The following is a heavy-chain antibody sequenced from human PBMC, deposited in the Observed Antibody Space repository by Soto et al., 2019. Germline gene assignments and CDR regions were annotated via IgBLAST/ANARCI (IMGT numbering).Heavy chain of an antibody. J-gene: IGHJ4*02. Sequence: GGSLRLSCAASGFTFSGSAMHWVRQASGKGLEWVGRIRSKANSYATAYAASGKGRVTISRDDSKNTAYLQMNSLKTEDTAVYYCTRPAPSPRKGYCSGGSCYEDYWGQGTLVTVSS. CDR2: IRSKANSYAT. D-gene: IGHD2-15*01. CDR3: TRPAPSPRKGYCSGGSCYEDY. V-gene: IGHV3-73*01. CDR1: GFTFSGSA.